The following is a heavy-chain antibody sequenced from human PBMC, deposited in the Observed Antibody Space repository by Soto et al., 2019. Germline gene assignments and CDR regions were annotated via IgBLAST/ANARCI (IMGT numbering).Heavy chain of an antibody. CDR2: INSDGSST. J-gene: IGHJ5*02. Sequence: EVQLVESGGGLVQPGGSLRLSCAASGFTFSSYWMHWVRQAPGKGLVWVSRINSDGSSTSYADSVKGRFTISRDNAKNTLYLQMNSMRAEDTAVYYCARGTAGRGLFDPWGQGTLVTVSS. CDR3: ARGTAGRGLFDP. CDR1: GFTFSSYW. V-gene: IGHV3-74*01. D-gene: IGHD6-13*01.